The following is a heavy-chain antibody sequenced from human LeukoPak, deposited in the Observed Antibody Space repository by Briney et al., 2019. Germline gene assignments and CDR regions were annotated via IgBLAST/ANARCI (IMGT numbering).Heavy chain of an antibody. J-gene: IGHJ5*02. V-gene: IGHV3-13*01. CDR3: AKELAAPGRWDWFDP. Sequence: GGSLRLSCAASGFTFSSYDMHWVRQATGKGLEWVSAIGTAGDTYYPGSVKGRFTISRDNSRNTLYLQMNSLRAEDTAVYYCAKELAAPGRWDWFDPRGQGTLVTVSS. D-gene: IGHD6-13*01. CDR1: GFTFSSYD. CDR2: IGTAGDT.